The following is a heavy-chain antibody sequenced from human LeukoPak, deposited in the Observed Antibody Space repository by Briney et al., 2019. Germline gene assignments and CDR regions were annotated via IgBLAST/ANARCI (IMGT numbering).Heavy chain of an antibody. V-gene: IGHV3-23*01. CDR1: GFTFSSYA. Sequence: GGSLRLSCAASGFTFSSYAMSWVRQAPGKGLEWVSAISGSGGSTYYEDSVKGRFTISRDNSNNTLYLQMNSLRAEDTAVYYCAKDVGFSYYDFWSGPPLDYWGQGTLVTVSS. D-gene: IGHD3-3*01. CDR2: ISGSGGST. J-gene: IGHJ4*02. CDR3: AKDVGFSYYDFWSGPPLDY.